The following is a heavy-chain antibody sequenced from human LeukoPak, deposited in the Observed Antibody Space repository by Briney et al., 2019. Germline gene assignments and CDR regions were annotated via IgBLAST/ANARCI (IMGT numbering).Heavy chain of an antibody. CDR3: AGRDSARNPWAY. V-gene: IGHV3-7*01. J-gene: IGHJ4*02. D-gene: IGHD4-11*01. Sequence: GGSLRLSCAASGFTFTNFWMNWIRRAPGRGLEWVANIRPDGSEQFYVDSVKGRFTISRDNAKDSVYLQMNSLRADDTAVYYCAGRDSARNPWAYWGQGTLVTVST. CDR2: IRPDGSEQ. CDR1: GFTFTNFW.